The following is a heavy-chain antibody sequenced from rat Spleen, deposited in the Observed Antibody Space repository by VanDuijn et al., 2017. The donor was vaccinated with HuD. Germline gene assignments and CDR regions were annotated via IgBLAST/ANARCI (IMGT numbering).Heavy chain of an antibody. J-gene: IGHJ2*01. CDR1: GFSLTSNS. CDR2: IWGDGST. Sequence: QVQLKESGPGLVQPSQTLSLTCTVSGFSLTSNSVHWVRQPPGKGLEWMGGIWGDGSTDYNSALKSRLSINRDTSKSQVFLKMNSLQTDDTAIYFCSTVADYWGQGVMVTVSS. V-gene: IGHV2-1*01. CDR3: STVADY. D-gene: IGHD1-1*01.